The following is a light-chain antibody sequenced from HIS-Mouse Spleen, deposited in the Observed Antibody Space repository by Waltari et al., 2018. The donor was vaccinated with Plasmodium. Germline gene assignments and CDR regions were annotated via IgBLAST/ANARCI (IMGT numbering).Light chain of an antibody. CDR1: QSISSW. J-gene: IGKJ1*01. Sequence: DIQMTQSPSTLSVSVGDRVTITCRASQSISSWLAWYQQKPGKAPKLLIYKASSLESGVPSRFSGRASGTEFTLTISSLQPDDFATYYCQQYNSYSWTFGQGTKVEIK. V-gene: IGKV1-5*03. CDR2: KAS. CDR3: QQYNSYSWT.